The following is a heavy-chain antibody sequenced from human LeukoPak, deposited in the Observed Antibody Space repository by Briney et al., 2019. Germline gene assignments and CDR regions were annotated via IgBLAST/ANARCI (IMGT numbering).Heavy chain of an antibody. Sequence: SGTLSLTCAVSGGSISSSNWWSWVRQPPGKGLEWIGYIYYSRSTNYNPSLKSRVTISVDTSKNQFSLKLSSVTAADAAVYYCASSDTFGVVVAAPFDYWGQGTLVTVSS. CDR1: GGSISSSNW. V-gene: IGHV4-4*02. CDR2: IYYSRST. D-gene: IGHD2-15*01. CDR3: ASSDTFGVVVAAPFDY. J-gene: IGHJ4*02.